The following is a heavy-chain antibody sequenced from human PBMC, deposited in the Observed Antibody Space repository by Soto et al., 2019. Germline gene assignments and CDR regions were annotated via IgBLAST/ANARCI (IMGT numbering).Heavy chain of an antibody. Sequence: QVQLQESGPGLVKPSQTLSLTCTVSGGSISSDGYYWNWIRQHPGEGLEWIGYIFNSGGTYYNPSLKSRLTMSVDTSKSPFSLELRSVTAADTAVYYWAIGRNGDTFDYWGQGTLVTVSS. V-gene: IGHV4-31*03. CDR3: AIGRNGDTFDY. D-gene: IGHD4-17*01. CDR2: IFNSGGT. CDR1: GGSISSDGYY. J-gene: IGHJ4*02.